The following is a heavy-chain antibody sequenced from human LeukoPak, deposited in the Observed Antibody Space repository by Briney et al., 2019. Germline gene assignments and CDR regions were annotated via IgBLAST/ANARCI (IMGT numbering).Heavy chain of an antibody. V-gene: IGHV4-34*01. Sequence: SETLSLTCAVYGGSFSGYSWNWIRQPPVKGLEWIGEISHSGGTNYNPSLKSRATISVDTSKEQFSLKLSSVTAADTAVYYCARGVDYYGVWGQGTLVTVSS. CDR2: ISHSGGT. D-gene: IGHD3-10*01. J-gene: IGHJ4*02. CDR1: GGSFSGYS. CDR3: ARGVDYYGV.